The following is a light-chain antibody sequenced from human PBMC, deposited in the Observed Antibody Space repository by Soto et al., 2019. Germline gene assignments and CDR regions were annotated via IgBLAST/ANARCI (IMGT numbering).Light chain of an antibody. CDR2: AKS. CDR3: QSYDSSLSGWV. J-gene: IGLJ3*02. V-gene: IGLV1-40*01. Sequence: QSVLTQPPSVSGAPGQRVTISCTGSRSNIGAGYGVHWYQQLPGTAPKLLIYAKSNRPSGVPDRFSGSKSGTSASLAITGLQAEDEADYYCQSYDSSLSGWVFGGGTKLTVL. CDR1: RSNIGAGYG.